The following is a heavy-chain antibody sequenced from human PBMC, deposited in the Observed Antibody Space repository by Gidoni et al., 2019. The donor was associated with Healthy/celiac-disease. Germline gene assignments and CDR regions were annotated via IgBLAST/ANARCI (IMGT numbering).Heavy chain of an antibody. J-gene: IGHJ6*02. Sequence: VQLAQSGAAVKMTGASVKVSRKAFGYTFTSYYMPWVRQAPGQGLEWMGIINPSGGSTSYAQKFQGRVTMTRDTSTSTVYMELSSLRSEDTAVYYCATVYYYGMDVWGQGTTVTVSS. CDR1: GYTFTSYY. CDR2: INPSGGST. V-gene: IGHV1-46*03. CDR3: ATVYYYGMDV.